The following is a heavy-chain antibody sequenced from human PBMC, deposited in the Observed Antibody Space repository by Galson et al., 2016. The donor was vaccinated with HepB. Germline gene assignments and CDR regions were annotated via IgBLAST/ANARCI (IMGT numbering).Heavy chain of an antibody. Sequence: SLRLSCAVSGFKFGSYSMHWVRQAPGKGLEWVSSISASSSYVGYADSVKGRFTISRDNAKSSLFLQMNSLRADDTAVYYCARDKGGSEFTLFGVLLDVWGQGTTVTVSS. J-gene: IGHJ6*02. D-gene: IGHD3-3*01. V-gene: IGHV3-21*01. CDR3: ARDKGGSEFTLFGVLLDV. CDR2: ISASSSYV. CDR1: GFKFGSYS.